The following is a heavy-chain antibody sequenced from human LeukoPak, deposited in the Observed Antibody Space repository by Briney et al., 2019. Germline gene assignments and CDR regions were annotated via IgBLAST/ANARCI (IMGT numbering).Heavy chain of an antibody. V-gene: IGHV3-53*01. CDR3: ARARAGAGTFFFDY. J-gene: IGHJ4*02. CDR1: GFTVSSNY. Sequence: SGGSLRLSCAASGFTVSSNYMSWVRQAPGKGLEWVSVIYSGGSTYYADSVKGRFTISRDNSKSTLYLQMNSLRAEDTAVYYCARARAGAGTFFFDYWGQGTLVTVSS. D-gene: IGHD6-13*01. CDR2: IYSGGST.